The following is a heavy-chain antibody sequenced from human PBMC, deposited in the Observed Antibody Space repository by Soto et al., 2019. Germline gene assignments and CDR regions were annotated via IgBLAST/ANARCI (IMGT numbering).Heavy chain of an antibody. V-gene: IGHV3-30-3*01. J-gene: IGHJ4*02. D-gene: IGHD6-19*01. Sequence: QVQLVESGGGVVQPGRSLRLSCAASGFTFSTHAMHWVRQAPGKGLEWLAVISYDGSVRYYADSVKGRFTISRDNSKNTLYLQMNTLRGGDTAVYYCARQNSGWAYYFDYWGQGTLVTVSS. CDR3: ARQNSGWAYYFDY. CDR2: ISYDGSVR. CDR1: GFTFSTHA.